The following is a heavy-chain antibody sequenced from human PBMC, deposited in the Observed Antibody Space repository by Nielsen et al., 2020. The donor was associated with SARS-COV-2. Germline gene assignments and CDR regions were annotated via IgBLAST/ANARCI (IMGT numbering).Heavy chain of an antibody. CDR1: GYTFSNFW. Sequence: GESLISCKASGYTFSNFWIGWVRQMPGRGLEWMGIIYPRDSDTRYSPSFQGQVTISADKSISTIYLQWRSLKASDSAMYYCAKEGRDDSGTERRGMDVWGRGTTVTVSS. J-gene: IGHJ6*02. V-gene: IGHV5-51*01. CDR3: AKEGRDDSGTERRGMDV. D-gene: IGHD3-10*01. CDR2: IYPRDSDT.